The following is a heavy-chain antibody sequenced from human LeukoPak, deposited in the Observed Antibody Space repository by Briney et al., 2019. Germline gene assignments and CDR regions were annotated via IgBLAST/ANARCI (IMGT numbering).Heavy chain of an antibody. CDR2: MNPNSGNT. Sequence: ASVKVSCKASGYTFTSYDIHWVRQATGQGLEWMGWMNPNSGNTGYAQKFQGRVTMTRNTSISTAYMELSSLRSEDTAVYYCARVGGYYGSGSYYLSGRYYYYGMDVWGQGTTVTVSS. J-gene: IGHJ6*02. D-gene: IGHD3-10*01. CDR3: ARVGGYYGSGSYYLSGRYYYYGMDV. CDR1: GYTFTSYD. V-gene: IGHV1-8*01.